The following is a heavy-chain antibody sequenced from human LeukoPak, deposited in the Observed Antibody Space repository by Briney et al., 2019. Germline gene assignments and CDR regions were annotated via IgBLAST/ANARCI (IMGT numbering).Heavy chain of an antibody. D-gene: IGHD2-8*01. J-gene: IGHJ5*02. CDR1: GYTFTGYY. CDR2: INPNSGGT. CDR3: ARLYCTNGVCAEGNWFAP. Sequence: ASVKVSCKASGYTFTGYYMHWVRQAPGQGLEWMGWINPNSGGTNYAQKFQGRVTMTRDTSISTAYMELSRLRSDDTAVYYCARLYCTNGVCAEGNWFAPWGKGTLVTVSS. V-gene: IGHV1-2*02.